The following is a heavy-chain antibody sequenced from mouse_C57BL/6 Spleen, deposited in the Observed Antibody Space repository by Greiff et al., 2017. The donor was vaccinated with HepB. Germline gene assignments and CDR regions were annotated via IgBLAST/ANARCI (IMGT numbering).Heavy chain of an antibody. D-gene: IGHD1-1*01. CDR1: GFNIKDDY. J-gene: IGHJ2*01. CDR3: TTSYGSSLDY. CDR2: IDPENGDT. V-gene: IGHV14-4*01. Sequence: EVKLMESGAELVRPGASVKLSCTASGFNIKDDYMHWVKQRPEQGLEWIGWIDPENGDTEYASKFQGKATITADTSSNTAYLQLSSLTSEDTAVYYCTTSYGSSLDYWGQGTTLTVSS.